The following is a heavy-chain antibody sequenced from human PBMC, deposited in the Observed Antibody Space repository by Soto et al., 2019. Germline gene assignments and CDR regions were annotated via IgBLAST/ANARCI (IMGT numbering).Heavy chain of an antibody. CDR2: IIPIVGIA. D-gene: IGHD3-10*01. Sequence: QVQLVQSGAEVKKPGSSVKVSCKASGGTFSSYTISWVRQAPGQGLEWMGRIIPIVGIANCALKFQGRVTITADKSTSTAYMELSSLRSEDTAVYYCARDGGSTMVRGEIDYWGQGTLVTVSS. CDR1: GGTFSSYT. V-gene: IGHV1-69*08. J-gene: IGHJ4*02. CDR3: ARDGGSTMVRGEIDY.